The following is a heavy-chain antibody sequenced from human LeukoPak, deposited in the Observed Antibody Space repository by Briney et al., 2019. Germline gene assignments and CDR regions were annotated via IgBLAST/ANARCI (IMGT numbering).Heavy chain of an antibody. Sequence: GGSLRLSCVGSGLTFDEYGMHWVRQVPGKGLEWVSAISGSGGSTYYADSVKGRFTISRDNSKNTLYLQMNSLRAEDTAVYYCAKGGDSGYDSTMRNWGQGTLVTVSS. V-gene: IGHV3-23*01. CDR2: ISGSGGST. CDR3: AKGGDSGYDSTMRN. CDR1: GLTFDEYG. J-gene: IGHJ4*02. D-gene: IGHD5-12*01.